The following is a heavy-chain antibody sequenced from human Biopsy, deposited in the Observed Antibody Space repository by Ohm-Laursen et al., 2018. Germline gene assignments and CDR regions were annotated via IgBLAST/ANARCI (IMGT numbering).Heavy chain of an antibody. CDR3: ARLAQIYGDSPFDP. CDR1: GAIFSNYA. J-gene: IGHJ5*02. Sequence: SVKVSCKASGAIFSNYAITWVRQAPGQGLEWMGGIIPLFGAPNYVQKFQGRLTITADESKSTTYMELSSLRSEDTAVYYCARLAQIYGDSPFDPWGQGTLVTVSS. D-gene: IGHD4-17*01. V-gene: IGHV1-69*13. CDR2: IIPLFGAP.